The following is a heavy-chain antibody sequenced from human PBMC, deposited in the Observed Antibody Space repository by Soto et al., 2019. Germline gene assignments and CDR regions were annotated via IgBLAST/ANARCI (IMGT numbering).Heavy chain of an antibody. CDR1: GGSVSSGSYY. CDR2: IYYSGST. V-gene: IGHV4-61*01. Sequence: SETLSLTCTVSGGSVSSGSYYWSWIRQPPGKGLEWIGYIYYSGSTNYNPSLKSRVTISVDTSKNQFSLKLSSVTAADTAVYYCAREVVAATPVFYYYYGMDVWGHGTTATVSS. D-gene: IGHD2-15*01. J-gene: IGHJ6*02. CDR3: AREVVAATPVFYYYYGMDV.